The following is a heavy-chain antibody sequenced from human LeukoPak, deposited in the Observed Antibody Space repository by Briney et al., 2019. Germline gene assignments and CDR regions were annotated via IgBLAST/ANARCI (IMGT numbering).Heavy chain of an antibody. CDR1: GYTFTGYY. V-gene: IGHV1-18*04. CDR2: ISTYTGNT. D-gene: IGHD2-2*01. Sequence: ASVKVSCKASGYTFTGYYMHWVRQAHGQGLEWMGWISTYTGNTNYAQKLQGRVTMTTDTSTSTAYMEMRSLTSDDTAVYYCAVVLPPVPNWGQGTLVTVSS. J-gene: IGHJ4*02. CDR3: AVVLPPVPN.